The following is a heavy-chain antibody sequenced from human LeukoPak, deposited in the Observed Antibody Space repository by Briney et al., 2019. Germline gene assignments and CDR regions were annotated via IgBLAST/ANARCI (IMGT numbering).Heavy chain of an antibody. Sequence: PSETLSLTCTVSGVSISSYYCSWIRQPPGKGLEWIGYISTSGSTDYSPFLKSRVTISVDRSKNQCSLNLSSVTAADTAVYYCAGHDEGSGWYRSYIDLWGRGTLVIVSS. J-gene: IGHJ2*01. CDR2: ISTSGST. V-gene: IGHV4-4*09. CDR3: AGHDEGSGWYRSYIDL. D-gene: IGHD6-19*01. CDR1: GVSISSYY.